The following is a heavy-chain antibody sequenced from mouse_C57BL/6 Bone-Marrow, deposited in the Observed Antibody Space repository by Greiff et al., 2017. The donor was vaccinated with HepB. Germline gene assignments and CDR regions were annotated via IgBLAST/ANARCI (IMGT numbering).Heavy chain of an antibody. CDR1: GFTFSDYY. CDR3: ARGNDGYPDY. V-gene: IGHV5-16*01. J-gene: IGHJ2*01. D-gene: IGHD2-3*01. CDR2: INYDGSST. Sequence: EVMLVESEGGLVQPGSSMKLSCTASGFTFSDYYMAWVRQVPEKGLEWVANINYDGSSTYYLDSLKSRFIISRDNAKNILYLQMSSLKSEDTATYYCARGNDGYPDYWGQGTTLTVSS.